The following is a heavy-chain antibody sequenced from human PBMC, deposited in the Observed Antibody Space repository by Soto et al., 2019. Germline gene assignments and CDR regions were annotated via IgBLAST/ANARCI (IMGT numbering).Heavy chain of an antibody. V-gene: IGHV4-39*01. CDR2: IYYSGST. CDR1: GGSISSSSYY. Sequence: SETLSLTCTVSGGSISSSSYYWGWIRQPPGKGLEWIGSIYYSGSTYYNPSLKSRVTISVDTSKNQFSLKLSSVTAADTAVYYCARLAQYSSSWSRDLGYWGQGTLVTAPQ. D-gene: IGHD6-13*01. J-gene: IGHJ4*02. CDR3: ARLAQYSSSWSRDLGY.